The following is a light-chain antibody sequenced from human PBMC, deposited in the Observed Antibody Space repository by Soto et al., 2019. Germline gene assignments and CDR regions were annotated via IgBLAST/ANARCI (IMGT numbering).Light chain of an antibody. CDR2: RNN. CDR1: GSNIGSNY. V-gene: IGLV1-47*01. CDR3: AAWDDSLSGYV. J-gene: IGLJ1*01. Sequence: QSVLTQPPSASGTPGQRVTISCSGSGSNIGSNYVYWYQQLPGTAPKLLIYRNNQRPSGVPDRFSGSKSGTSASLAISGPXSEDXADYYCAAWDDSLSGYVFGTGTKVTVL.